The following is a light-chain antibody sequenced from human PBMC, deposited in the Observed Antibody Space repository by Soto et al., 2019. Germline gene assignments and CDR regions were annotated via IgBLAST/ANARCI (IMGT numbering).Light chain of an antibody. CDR1: QSVSSY. CDR3: QYRSSWPT. J-gene: IGKJ5*01. CDR2: DAS. Sequence: EIVLTQSPATLSLSPGERATLSCRASQSVSSYLAWYQQKPGQAPRLLIYDASNRAPGIPARFSGSGSGTDFTLTISSLEPEDFAVYYCQYRSSWPTCGQGTRLEMK. V-gene: IGKV3-11*01.